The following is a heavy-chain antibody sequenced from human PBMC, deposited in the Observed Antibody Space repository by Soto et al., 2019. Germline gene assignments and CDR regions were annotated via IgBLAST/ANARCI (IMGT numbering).Heavy chain of an antibody. CDR2: TYYRSKWYN. CDR3: AREPPSAPFYLLHCTNGVCYTGYWFDP. D-gene: IGHD2-8*01. V-gene: IGHV6-1*01. CDR1: GDSVSSNSAA. Sequence: SPTLSLTCAISGDSVSSNSAAWNWIRQSPSRGLEWLGRTYYRSKWYNDYAVSVKSRITINPDTSKNQFSLQLNSVTPEDTAVYYCAREPPSAPFYLLHCTNGVCYTGYWFDPWGQGTLVTVSS. J-gene: IGHJ5*02.